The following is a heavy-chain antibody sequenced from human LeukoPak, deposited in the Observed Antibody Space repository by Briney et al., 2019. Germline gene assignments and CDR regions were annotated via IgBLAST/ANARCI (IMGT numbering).Heavy chain of an antibody. CDR2: IYYSGST. CDR3: ARDLYYYGSGSLDNGMDV. CDR1: GGPISSGGYY. J-gene: IGHJ6*04. V-gene: IGHV4-31*03. D-gene: IGHD3-10*01. Sequence: SETLSLTCTVSGGPISSGGYYWSWIRQHPAKGLEWIGYIYYSGSTYYNPSLKSRVTISVDTSKNQFSLKLSSVTAADTAVYYCARDLYYYGSGSLDNGMDVWGKGTTVTVSS.